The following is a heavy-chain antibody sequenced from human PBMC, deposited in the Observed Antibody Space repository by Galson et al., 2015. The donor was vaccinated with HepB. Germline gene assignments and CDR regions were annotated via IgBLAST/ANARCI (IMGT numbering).Heavy chain of an antibody. Sequence: SLRLSCAASGFTFSSYAMHWVRQAPGKGLEWVAVISYDGSNKYYADSVKGRFTISRDNSKNTLYLQMNSLRAEDTAVYYCARVPADYIVATISRLYYYYGMDVWGQGTTVTVSS. CDR1: GFTFSSYA. J-gene: IGHJ6*02. D-gene: IGHD5-12*01. V-gene: IGHV3-30*04. CDR3: ARVPADYIVATISRLYYYYGMDV. CDR2: ISYDGSNK.